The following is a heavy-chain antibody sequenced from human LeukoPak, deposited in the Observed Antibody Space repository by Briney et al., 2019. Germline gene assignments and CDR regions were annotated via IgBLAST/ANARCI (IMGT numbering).Heavy chain of an antibody. CDR2: IYYSGST. CDR1: GGSISSHY. D-gene: IGHD3-9*01. Sequence: SETLSLTCTVSGGSISSHYWSWIRQPPGKGLEWIGYIYYSGSTNYNPSLKSRVTISVDTSKNQFSLKLSSVTAADTAVYYCARDKYEIGYFDGGFNWFDPWGQGTLVTVSS. J-gene: IGHJ5*02. V-gene: IGHV4-59*11. CDR3: ARDKYEIGYFDGGFNWFDP.